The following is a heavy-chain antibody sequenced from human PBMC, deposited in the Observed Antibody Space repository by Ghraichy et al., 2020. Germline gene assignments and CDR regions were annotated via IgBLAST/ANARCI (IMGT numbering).Heavy chain of an antibody. D-gene: IGHD3-3*01. CDR1: GGSISSSSYY. J-gene: IGHJ5*02. CDR2: IYYSGST. Sequence: SQTLSLTCTVSGGSISSSSYYWGWIRHPPGKGLEWIGSIYYSGSTYYNPSLKSRVTISVDTSKNQFSLKLSSVTAADTAVYYCASRTRITIFGVVIMKENWFDPWGQGTLVTVSS. CDR3: ASRTRITIFGVVIMKENWFDP. V-gene: IGHV4-39*01.